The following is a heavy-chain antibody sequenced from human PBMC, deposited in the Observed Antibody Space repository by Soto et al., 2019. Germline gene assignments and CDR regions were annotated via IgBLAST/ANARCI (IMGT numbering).Heavy chain of an antibody. CDR2: INPKSGGT. CDR1: GYIFSDYY. D-gene: IGHD6-19*01. V-gene: IGHV1-2*02. Sequence: GASVKVSCKASGYIFSDYYMHWVRQAPGQGFEWMGWINPKSGGTKYAQNFQGRVTMTRDTSISTAYIELSRLRSDDTAVFYCARDIPSRRYSSGLSAFDIWGQGTMVTVSS. CDR3: ARDIPSRRYSSGLSAFDI. J-gene: IGHJ3*02.